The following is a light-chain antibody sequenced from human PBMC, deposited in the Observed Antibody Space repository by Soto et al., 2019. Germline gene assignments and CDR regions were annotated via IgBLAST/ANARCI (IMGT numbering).Light chain of an antibody. J-gene: IGKJ1*01. Sequence: DIQMTQSPSIVSASVGDTVTITCRASQAVNPWLAWHQQKPGKVPRVLIYKTSDLENGVPSRFSGSGSGTEYTLTISNLQPDEFATYYCQQYYSRESFGQGTKVAIK. V-gene: IGKV1-5*03. CDR1: QAVNPW. CDR3: QQYYSRES. CDR2: KTS.